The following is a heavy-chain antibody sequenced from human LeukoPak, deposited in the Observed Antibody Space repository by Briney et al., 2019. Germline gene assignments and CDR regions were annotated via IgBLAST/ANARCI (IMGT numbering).Heavy chain of an antibody. CDR1: GFTFSNAW. V-gene: IGHV3-15*01. Sequence: AGGSLRLSCAASGFTFSNAWMSWVRQAPGKGLEWVGRIKSKTDGGTTDYAAPVKGRFTISRDDSKNTLYLQMNSLKTEDTAVYYCTTVALVHYYDSSGYLGDEYFQHWGQGTLVTVSS. J-gene: IGHJ1*01. CDR3: TTVALVHYYDSSGYLGDEYFQH. CDR2: IKSKTDGGTT. D-gene: IGHD3-22*01.